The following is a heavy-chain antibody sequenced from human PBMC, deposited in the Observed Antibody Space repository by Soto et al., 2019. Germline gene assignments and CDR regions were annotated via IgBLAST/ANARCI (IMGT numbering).Heavy chain of an antibody. Sequence: QVQLVQSGVEVKKPGASVKVSCKTSGYTFTNYGVSWVRQAPGQGLEWMGWISGYNGNTKYAQKFQGRVTMTTDTSTGTGYMALRSLGSDDTAVYYCARDRRDYVWGSYRSYFDNWGQGTLVTVSS. V-gene: IGHV1-18*01. J-gene: IGHJ4*02. D-gene: IGHD3-16*02. CDR2: ISGYNGNT. CDR1: GYTFTNYG. CDR3: ARDRRDYVWGSYRSYFDN.